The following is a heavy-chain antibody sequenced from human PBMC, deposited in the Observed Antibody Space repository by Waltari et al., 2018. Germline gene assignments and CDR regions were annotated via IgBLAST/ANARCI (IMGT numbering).Heavy chain of an antibody. V-gene: IGHV4-59*11. J-gene: IGHJ4*02. CDR2: IYYSGST. CDR3: ARVRRYSGYVLGFDY. Sequence: QVQLQESGPGLVKPSEPLSLTCTGSGGSIRSHYSTCIRQPTGKGLEWIGYIYYSGSTNYNPSLKSRVTISVDTSKNQSSLKLSSVTAADTAVYYCARVRRYSGYVLGFDYWGQGTLVTVSS. D-gene: IGHD5-12*01. CDR1: GGSIRSHY.